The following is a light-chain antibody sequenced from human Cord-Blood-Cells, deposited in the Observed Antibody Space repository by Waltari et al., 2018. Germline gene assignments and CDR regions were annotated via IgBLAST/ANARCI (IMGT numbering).Light chain of an antibody. CDR1: ALPKNY. CDR2: EDT. Sequence: SYELTQPPSVSVSPGQTARITCSGDALPKNYAYWYQQKSGQAPVLVIYEDTKRPSGIPDRFSGSSSGTIATLTISGAQVEDEAYYYCYSTDSSGNHYVFGTGTKVTVL. V-gene: IGLV3-10*01. J-gene: IGLJ1*01. CDR3: YSTDSSGNHYV.